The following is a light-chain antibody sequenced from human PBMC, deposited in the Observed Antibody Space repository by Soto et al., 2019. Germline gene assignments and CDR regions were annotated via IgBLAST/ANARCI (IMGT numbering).Light chain of an antibody. CDR2: VVS. CDR1: SSDVGGYNY. J-gene: IGLJ3*02. CDR3: SSYAGSNNWV. Sequence: QSVLTQPPSASGSPGQSVTISCTGTSSDVGGYNYVSWYQQHPGKAPKLMIYVVSKRPSGVPDRFSGSKSGNTASLTVSGLQAEDEADYYCSSYAGSNNWVFGGGTKVTVL. V-gene: IGLV2-8*01.